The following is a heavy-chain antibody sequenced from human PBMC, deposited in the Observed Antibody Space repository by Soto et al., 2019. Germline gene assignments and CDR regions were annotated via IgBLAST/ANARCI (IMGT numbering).Heavy chain of an antibody. CDR3: ATQYTYAPFDP. CDR2: IYYSGTT. CDR1: GGSINSGDCY. V-gene: IGHV4-31*03. D-gene: IGHD5-18*01. J-gene: IGHJ5*02. Sequence: SETLSLTCTVSGGSINSGDCYWSWIRQHPGKGLEWIGYIYYSGTTYYNPSLKSRVTISLDTSKNQFSLKLSSVTAADTAVYYCATQYTYAPFDPWGQGTLVTVSS.